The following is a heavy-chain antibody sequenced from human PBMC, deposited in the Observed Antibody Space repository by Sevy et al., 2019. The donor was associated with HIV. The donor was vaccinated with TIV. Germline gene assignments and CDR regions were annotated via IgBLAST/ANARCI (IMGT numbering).Heavy chain of an antibody. V-gene: IGHV3-7*01. J-gene: IGHJ6*02. Sequence: GGSLRLSCAASGFTFSSYWMSWVRQAPGKGLERVANIKQDGSEKYYVDSVKGRFTISRDNAKNSLYLQMNSLRAEDTAVYYCARCRVTPYYYYGMDVWRQGTTVTVSS. CDR1: GFTFSSYW. D-gene: IGHD2-21*02. CDR3: ARCRVTPYYYYGMDV. CDR2: IKQDGSEK.